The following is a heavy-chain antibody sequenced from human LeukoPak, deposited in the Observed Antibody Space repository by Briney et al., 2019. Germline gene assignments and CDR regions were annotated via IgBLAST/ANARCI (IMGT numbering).Heavy chain of an antibody. CDR3: AKVLYYDSSGPYYFDY. CDR1: GFTFSSYA. Sequence: GGSLRLSCAASGFTFSSYAMSWVRQAPGKGLEWVSAISGSGGSTYYADSVKGRFTISRDNSKNTLYLQMNSLRAEDTAVYYCAKVLYYDSSGPYYFDYWGQGTLVTVSS. J-gene: IGHJ4*02. CDR2: ISGSGGST. D-gene: IGHD3-22*01. V-gene: IGHV3-23*01.